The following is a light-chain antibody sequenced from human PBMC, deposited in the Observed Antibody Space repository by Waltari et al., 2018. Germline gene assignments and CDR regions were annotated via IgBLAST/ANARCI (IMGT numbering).Light chain of an antibody. CDR2: EVN. CDR3: CSYAGGSVI. J-gene: IGLJ2*01. Sequence: QSTLTQPASVSGSPGQSTTISCTGTSSAGGSYKLVSWYQRHPGKAPKLIISEVNDRPSGVSNRFSGSKSGNTASLTISGLQAEDEADYYCCSYAGGSVIFGGGTKLTVL. V-gene: IGLV2-23*02. CDR1: SSAGGSYKL.